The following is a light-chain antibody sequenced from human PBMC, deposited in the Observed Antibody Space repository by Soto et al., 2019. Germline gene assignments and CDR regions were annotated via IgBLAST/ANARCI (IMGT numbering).Light chain of an antibody. CDR1: QGITNY. Sequence: DIQMTQSPSSLSASIGDRVIITCRASQGITNYLAWYRQKPGKVPELLIYGASTLQSGVPSRFSGSRFGTDFTLTISSLQPEDVATSYCQKYNSAPLTFGGGTKVEI. CDR2: GAS. CDR3: QKYNSAPLT. J-gene: IGKJ4*01. V-gene: IGKV1-27*01.